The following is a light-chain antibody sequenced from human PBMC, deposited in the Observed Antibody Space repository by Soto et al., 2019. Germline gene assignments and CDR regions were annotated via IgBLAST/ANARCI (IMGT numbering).Light chain of an antibody. CDR3: AAWEDSLNGVV. V-gene: IGLV1-44*01. CDR2: SNN. Sequence: QSVLTQPPSASGTPGPRVTISCSGSSSNIGSNTVNWYQQLPGTAPKLLIYSNNQRPSGVPDRFYGSKSGTSASLAISGLQSEDEADYYCAAWEDSLNGVVFGGGTELTVL. CDR1: SSNIGSNT. J-gene: IGLJ2*01.